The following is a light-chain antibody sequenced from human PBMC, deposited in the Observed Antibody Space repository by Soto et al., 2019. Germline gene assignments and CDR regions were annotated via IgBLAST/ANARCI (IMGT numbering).Light chain of an antibody. Sequence: DIQMTQSPSSLSASVGDRVTITCRASQSISSYLNWYQQKPGKAPKLLIYAASSLQSGVLSRFSDSRSGTDFTLTIRSLQHEVFATYDCQQSYSPPITFGQGTRLAIK. CDR1: QSISSY. CDR3: QQSYSPPIT. J-gene: IGKJ5*01. V-gene: IGKV1-39*01. CDR2: AAS.